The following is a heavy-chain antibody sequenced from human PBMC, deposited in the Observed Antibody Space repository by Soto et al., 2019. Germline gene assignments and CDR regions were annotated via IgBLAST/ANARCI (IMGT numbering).Heavy chain of an antibody. J-gene: IGHJ6*02. V-gene: IGHV3-30*18. CDR1: GFTFSSYG. CDR3: AKDAYYYDSSGYYPYYYYYGMDV. CDR2: ISYDGSNK. Sequence: GGSLRLSCAASGFTFSSYGMHWVRQAPGKGLEWVAVISYDGSNKYYADSVKGRFTISRDNSKNTLYLQMNSLRAEDTAVYYCAKDAYYYDSSGYYPYYYYYGMDVWGQGTTVTV. D-gene: IGHD3-22*01.